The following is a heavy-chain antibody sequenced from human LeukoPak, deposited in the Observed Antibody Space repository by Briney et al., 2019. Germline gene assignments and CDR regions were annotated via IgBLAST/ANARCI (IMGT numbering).Heavy chain of an antibody. CDR2: INPNSGGT. CDR3: ARSSITMIVVV. Sequence: ASVKVSCKASGYTFTSYGISWVRQAPGQGLEWMGWINPNSGGTNYAQKFQGRVTMTRDTSISTAYMELSRLRSDDTAVHYCARSSITMIVVVWGQGTLVTVSS. V-gene: IGHV1-2*02. CDR1: GYTFTSYG. J-gene: IGHJ4*02. D-gene: IGHD3-22*01.